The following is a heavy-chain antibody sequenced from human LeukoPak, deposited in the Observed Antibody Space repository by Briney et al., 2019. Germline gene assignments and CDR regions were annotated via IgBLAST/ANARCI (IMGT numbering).Heavy chain of an antibody. D-gene: IGHD5-12*01. Sequence: GASVKVSCKASGYTFTSYCMHWVRQAPGQGLEWMGIINPSGGSTSYAQKFQGRVTMTRDTSTSTVYMELSSLRSEDTAVYYCARVDIDGFGVDPWGQGTLVTVSS. CDR3: ARVDIDGFGVDP. J-gene: IGHJ5*02. CDR2: INPSGGST. CDR1: GYTFTSYC. V-gene: IGHV1-46*01.